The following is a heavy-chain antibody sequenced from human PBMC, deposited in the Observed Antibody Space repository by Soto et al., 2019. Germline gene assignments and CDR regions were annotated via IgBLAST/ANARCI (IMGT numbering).Heavy chain of an antibody. CDR1: GESISSSSYY. CDR3: ARKRKKVVTQAYFEY. CDR2: IYYSGRT. D-gene: IGHD2-21*02. Sequence: KPSETLSLTCIVSGESISSSSYYWGWIRQPPGKGLEWIGSIYYSGRTYYNPSFKSRVTISIDTSKNQFSLKLSSVTATDTAVYYCARKRKKVVTQAYFEYWGQGALVTVS. V-gene: IGHV4-39*01. J-gene: IGHJ4*02.